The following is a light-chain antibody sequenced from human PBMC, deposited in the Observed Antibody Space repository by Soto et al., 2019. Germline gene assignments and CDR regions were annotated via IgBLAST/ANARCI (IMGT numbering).Light chain of an antibody. CDR2: GNT. V-gene: IGLV1-40*01. CDR1: SSNIGAGYD. CDR3: QSYDSSLITYV. Sequence: QSVLTQPPSVSGAPGQRVTISCTGSSSNIGAGYDVHWYQRLPGTAPKVLIYGNTNRPSGVPDRFSGSKSDTSASLATTGLQAEDEADYYCQSYDSSLITYVFGTGTKLTVL. J-gene: IGLJ1*01.